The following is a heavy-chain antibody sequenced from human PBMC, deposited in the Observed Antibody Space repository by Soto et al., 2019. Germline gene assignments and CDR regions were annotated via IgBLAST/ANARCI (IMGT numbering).Heavy chain of an antibody. J-gene: IGHJ4*02. CDR3: AKETEGPGGFDY. CDR1: GFTFSSYC. V-gene: IGHV3-30*18. D-gene: IGHD3-16*01. Sequence: PGGSLRLSCAASGFTFSSYCMHWVRQAPGKGLEWVAVISYDGSNKYYADSVKGRFTISRDNSKNTLYLQMNSLRAEDTAVYYCAKETEGPGGFDYWGQGTLVTVSS. CDR2: ISYDGSNK.